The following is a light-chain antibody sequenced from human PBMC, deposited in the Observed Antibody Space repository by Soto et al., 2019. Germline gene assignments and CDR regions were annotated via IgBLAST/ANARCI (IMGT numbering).Light chain of an antibody. J-gene: IGLJ1*01. V-gene: IGLV2-11*01. Sequence: QSALTQPRSVSGSPGQSVTISCTGTSSDIGGYNYVSWYQQHPGKAPKLIIFDVSERPSGVPARFSGSKSGNTASLTISGLQADDEADYYCCSYAGSYTYGFGSGTKVTVL. CDR2: DVS. CDR3: CSYAGSYTYG. CDR1: SSDIGGYNY.